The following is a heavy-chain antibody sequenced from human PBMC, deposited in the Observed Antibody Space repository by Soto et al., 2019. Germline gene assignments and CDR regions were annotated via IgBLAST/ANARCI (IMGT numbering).Heavy chain of an antibody. CDR1: GGSFSGYY. V-gene: IGHV4-34*01. J-gene: IGHJ5*02. Sequence: SETLSLTCAVYGGSFSGYYWSWIRQPPGKGLEWIGEINHSGSTNYNPSLKSRVTISVDTSKNQFSLKLSSVTAADTAVYYCAREGVSMVRGVIRPQGNWFDPWGQGTLVTVSS. D-gene: IGHD3-10*01. CDR2: INHSGST. CDR3: AREGVSMVRGVIRPQGNWFDP.